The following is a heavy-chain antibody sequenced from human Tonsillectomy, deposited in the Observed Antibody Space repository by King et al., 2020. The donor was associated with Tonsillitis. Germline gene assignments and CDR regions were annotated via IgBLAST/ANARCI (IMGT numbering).Heavy chain of an antibody. J-gene: IGHJ4*02. V-gene: IGHV3-23*04. CDR1: GFTFSSYA. CDR3: AKDLELTTVNY. Sequence: VQLVESGGGLVQPGGSLRLSCAVSGFTFSSYAMSWVRQAPGKGLEWVSGISESGGRTYYADSVKGRFTISRDNSKNTLYLQMNSLRAEDTAVYYCAKDLELTTVNYWGQGTLVTVSS. D-gene: IGHD4-17*01. CDR2: ISESGGRT.